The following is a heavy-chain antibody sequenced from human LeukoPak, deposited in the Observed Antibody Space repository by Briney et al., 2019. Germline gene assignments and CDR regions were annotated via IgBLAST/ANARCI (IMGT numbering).Heavy chain of an antibody. V-gene: IGHV4-61*02. CDR2: IYTSGST. CDR3: ARVSTVTTGYYFDY. D-gene: IGHD4-11*01. J-gene: IGHJ4*02. Sequence: SETLSLTCTVSGGSISSGSYYWSWIRQPAGKGLEWIGRIYTSGSTNYNPSLKSRVTISVDTSKNQFSLKLSSVTAADTAVYYCARVSTVTTGYYFDYWGQGTLVTVSS. CDR1: GGSISSGSYY.